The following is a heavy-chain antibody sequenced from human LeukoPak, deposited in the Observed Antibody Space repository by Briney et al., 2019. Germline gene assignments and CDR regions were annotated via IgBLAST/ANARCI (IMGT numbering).Heavy chain of an antibody. Sequence: SVKVSCKASGGTFSSYAIGWVRQAPGQGLEWMGRIIPILGIANYAQKFQGRVTITADKSTSTAYMELSSLRSEDTAVYYCAREGYSYGLDYWGQGTLVTVSS. CDR1: GGTFSSYA. V-gene: IGHV1-69*04. J-gene: IGHJ4*02. CDR2: IIPILGIA. D-gene: IGHD5-18*01. CDR3: AREGYSYGLDY.